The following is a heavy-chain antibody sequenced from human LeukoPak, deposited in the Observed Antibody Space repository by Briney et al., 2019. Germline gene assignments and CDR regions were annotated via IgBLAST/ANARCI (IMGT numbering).Heavy chain of an antibody. CDR3: ARDSGYDILTGSIYWYFDL. V-gene: IGHV4-34*01. D-gene: IGHD3-9*01. CDR1: GGSFSGYY. J-gene: IGHJ2*01. Sequence: SETLSLTCAVYGGSFSGYYWSWIRQPPGKGLEWIGEISHSGSTNYNPSLKSRVTISVDTSKNQFSLKLSSVTAADTAVYYCARDSGYDILTGSIYWYFDLWGRGTLVTVSS. CDR2: ISHSGST.